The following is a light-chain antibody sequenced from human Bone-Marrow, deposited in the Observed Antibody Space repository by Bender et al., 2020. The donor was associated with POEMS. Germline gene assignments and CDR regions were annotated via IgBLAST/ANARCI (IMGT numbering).Light chain of an antibody. J-gene: IGLJ2*01. Sequence: QSALTQPASVSGSPGQSITISCTGTSSDVGSYGRVSWYQQHPGKAPKVMLYEVTKRPSGVSNRFSGSKSGNTASLTISGLQAEDEADYYCQSYDSSLSGWILGGGTKLTVL. CDR3: QSYDSSLSGWI. V-gene: IGLV2-23*02. CDR1: SSDVGSYGR. CDR2: EVT.